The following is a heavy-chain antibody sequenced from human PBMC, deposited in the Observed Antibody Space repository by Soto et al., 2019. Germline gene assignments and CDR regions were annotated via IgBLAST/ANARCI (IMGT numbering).Heavy chain of an antibody. CDR1: GFTFSSYG. V-gene: IGHV3-30*03. Sequence: GGSLRLSCAASGFTFSSYGMHWVRQAPGKGLEWVAVISYDGSNKYYADSVKGRFTISRDNSKNTLYLQMSSLRAEDTAVYYCARTLRSIAARPSYVMDVWGKGTTVTVSS. CDR2: ISYDGSNK. CDR3: ARTLRSIAARPSYVMDV. D-gene: IGHD6-6*01. J-gene: IGHJ6*03.